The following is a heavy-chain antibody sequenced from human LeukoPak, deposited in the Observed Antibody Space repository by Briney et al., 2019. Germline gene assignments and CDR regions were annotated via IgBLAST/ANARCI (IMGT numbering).Heavy chain of an antibody. CDR1: GFTYSSYW. J-gene: IGHJ4*02. D-gene: IGHD3-22*01. CDR3: ARDYYDSSGPTGDY. Sequence: GGSLRLSCAASGFTYSSYWMSWVRQAPGKGLEWVANIKQDGSEKYYVDSVKGRFTISRDNAKNSLYLQMNSLRAEDTAVYYCARDYYDSSGPTGDYWGQGTLVTVSS. CDR2: IKQDGSEK. V-gene: IGHV3-7*01.